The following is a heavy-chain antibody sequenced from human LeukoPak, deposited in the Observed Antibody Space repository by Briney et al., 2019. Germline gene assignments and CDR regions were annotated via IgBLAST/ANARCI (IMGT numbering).Heavy chain of an antibody. CDR2: ISNNGGYT. Sequence: GGSLRLSCAASGFTFSSSAMSWVRQAPGKGLEWVSAISNNGGYTYYADSVQGRFTISRDNSKNTLYLQMNSLRAEDTAVYYCAKDWGSGSYQPDAFDIWGQGTMVTVSS. CDR1: GFTFSSSA. V-gene: IGHV3-23*01. CDR3: AKDWGSGSYQPDAFDI. J-gene: IGHJ3*02. D-gene: IGHD1-26*01.